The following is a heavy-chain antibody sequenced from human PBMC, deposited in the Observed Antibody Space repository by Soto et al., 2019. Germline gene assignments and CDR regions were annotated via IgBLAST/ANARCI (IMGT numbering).Heavy chain of an antibody. J-gene: IGHJ6*02. CDR2: ISAYNGNT. Sequence: GASGKVSCKASGYTLTSYAINWVRQATGEGLEREEWISAYNGNTNYAQKLQGRVTMTTDTSTSTAYMELRSLRSDDTAVYYCARVEFPYYYDSSGPPYYYYGMDVWGQGTTVTVSS. D-gene: IGHD3-22*01. CDR1: GYTLTSYA. CDR3: ARVEFPYYYDSSGPPYYYYGMDV. V-gene: IGHV1-18*01.